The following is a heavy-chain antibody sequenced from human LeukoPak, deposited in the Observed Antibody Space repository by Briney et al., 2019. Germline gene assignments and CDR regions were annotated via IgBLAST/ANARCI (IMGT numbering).Heavy chain of an antibody. V-gene: IGHV3-7*01. D-gene: IGHD1-26*01. Sequence: PGGSLRLSCVVSGFTFSSYWMSWVRQAPGKGLEWVANIKQDGSEKYYVDSVKGRFTMSRDNAKHSLYLQMNSLRAEDTAVYYCARVQWELRGVGSYFEYWGQGALVTVSS. CDR2: IKQDGSEK. J-gene: IGHJ4*02. CDR3: ARVQWELRGVGSYFEY. CDR1: GFTFSSYW.